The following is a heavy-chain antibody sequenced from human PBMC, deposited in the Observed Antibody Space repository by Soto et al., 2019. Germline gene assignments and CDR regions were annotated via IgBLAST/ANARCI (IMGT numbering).Heavy chain of an antibody. Sequence: EVQLVESGGGLVEPGGSLRLSCAASGFTFGSYSMNWVRQAPGKGPEWISSISTSGSYILYADSVKGRFTISRDNTKNSLYLQMSSLRAEDTALYYCAGRKCTDGICPFDCWGQGTPVTVSS. CDR1: GFTFGSYS. V-gene: IGHV3-21*01. J-gene: IGHJ4*02. CDR3: AGRKCTDGICPFDC. D-gene: IGHD2-8*01. CDR2: ISTSGSYI.